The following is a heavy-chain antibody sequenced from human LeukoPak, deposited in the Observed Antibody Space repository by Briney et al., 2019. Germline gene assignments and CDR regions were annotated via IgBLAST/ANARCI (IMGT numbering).Heavy chain of an antibody. Sequence: GASVKVSCKVSGYTLTELSMHWVRQAPGKGLEWMGGFDPEDGETIYAQKFQGRVTMTEDTSTDTAYMELSSLRSEDTAVYYCATGLRFVSYLDYWGQGTLVTVSS. CDR3: ATGLRFVSYLDY. CDR1: GYTLTELS. J-gene: IGHJ4*02. CDR2: FDPEDGET. D-gene: IGHD5-12*01. V-gene: IGHV1-24*01.